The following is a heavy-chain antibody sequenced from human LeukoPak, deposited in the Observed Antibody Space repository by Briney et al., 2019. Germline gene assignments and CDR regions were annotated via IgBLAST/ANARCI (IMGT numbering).Heavy chain of an antibody. CDR2: IKQDGSEK. J-gene: IGHJ4*02. CDR1: GFMFSSYW. D-gene: IGHD3-22*01. V-gene: IGHV3-7*03. Sequence: GGSLRLSCAASGFMFSSYWMSWVRQAPGKGLEWVANIKQDGSEKYYVDSVKGRFTISRDNAKNSLYLQMNSLRAEDTAVYYCAKRGNHDNSGYYPFDYWGQGTLVTVSS. CDR3: AKRGNHDNSGYYPFDY.